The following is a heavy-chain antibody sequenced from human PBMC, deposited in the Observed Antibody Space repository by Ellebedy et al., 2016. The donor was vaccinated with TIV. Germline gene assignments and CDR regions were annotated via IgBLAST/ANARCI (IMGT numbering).Heavy chain of an antibody. CDR1: GGSFMKNW. Sequence: MPGGSLRLSCVVSGGSFMKNWWSWVRQPPGKGLEWIGETYHRGDTNYSPSLRSRVTISLDTSNHQFSLTLTSVTAADTAVYYCARNGAATGWGNWFDPWGQGTLVTVSS. CDR2: TYHRGDT. D-gene: IGHD3-16*01. J-gene: IGHJ5*02. V-gene: IGHV4-4*02. CDR3: ARNGAATGWGNWFDP.